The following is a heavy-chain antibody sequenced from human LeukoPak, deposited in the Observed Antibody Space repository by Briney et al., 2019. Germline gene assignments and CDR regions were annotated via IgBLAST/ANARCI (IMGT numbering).Heavy chain of an antibody. CDR1: GFTFSSYA. CDR2: ISGSGGST. Sequence: GGSLRLSCAASGFTFSSYAMSWVLPAPGKGLEWVSAISGSGGSTYYADSVKGRFTISRDNSKNTLYLQMNSLRAEDTAVYYCAKEGYSSSFSYGPPFYYYYYGMDVWGQGTTVTVSS. D-gene: IGHD6-13*01. V-gene: IGHV3-23*01. CDR3: AKEGYSSSFSYGPPFYYYYYGMDV. J-gene: IGHJ6*02.